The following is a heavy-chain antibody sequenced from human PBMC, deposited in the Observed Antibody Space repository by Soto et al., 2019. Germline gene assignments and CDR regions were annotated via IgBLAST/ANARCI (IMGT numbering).Heavy chain of an antibody. CDR3: ARDRAGYCSSTSCLNWFDP. J-gene: IGHJ5*02. D-gene: IGHD2-2*01. CDR1: GGTFSSYA. CDR2: IIPIFGTA. Sequence: ASVKVSCKASGGTFSSYAISWVRQAPGQGLEWMGGIIPIFGTANYAQKFQGRVTITADESTSTAYMELSSLRSEDTAVYYCARDRAGYCSSTSCLNWFDPWGQGTLVTVSS. V-gene: IGHV1-69*13.